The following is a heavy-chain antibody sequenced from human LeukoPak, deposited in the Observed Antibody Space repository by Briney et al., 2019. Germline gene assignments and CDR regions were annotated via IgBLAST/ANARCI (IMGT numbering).Heavy chain of an antibody. CDR3: ARDRFDDSSGYYYHYYYYMDV. Sequence: SETLSLTCTVSGYSISSGYYWGWIRQPPGKGLEWIGSVFHTGSTYYNAFLKSRVTISVDTSKNQFSLKVSSVTAADTAVYYCARDRFDDSSGYYYHYYYYMDVWGKGTTVTVSS. CDR1: GYSISSGYY. CDR2: VFHTGST. D-gene: IGHD3-22*01. J-gene: IGHJ6*03. V-gene: IGHV4-38-2*02.